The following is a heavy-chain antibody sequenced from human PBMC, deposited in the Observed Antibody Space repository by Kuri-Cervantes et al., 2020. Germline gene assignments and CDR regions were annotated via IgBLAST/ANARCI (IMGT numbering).Heavy chain of an antibody. Sequence: SVKVSCKASGYTFTSYDINWVRQATGQGLEWMGWMNPIFGTANYAQKFQGRVTITADESTSTAYMELSRLRSDDTAVYYCAREFDAGGFDPWGQGTLVTVSS. D-gene: IGHD3-10*01. V-gene: IGHV1-69*13. CDR1: GYTFTSYD. J-gene: IGHJ5*02. CDR3: AREFDAGGFDP. CDR2: MNPIFGTA.